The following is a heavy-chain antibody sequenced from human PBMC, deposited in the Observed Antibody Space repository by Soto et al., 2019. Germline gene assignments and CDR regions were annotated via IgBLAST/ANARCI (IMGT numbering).Heavy chain of an antibody. J-gene: IGHJ5*01. CDR3: TRDKRAASRERLSKS. V-gene: IGHV3-21*01. CDR1: GFVFSAYS. Sequence: LRLSFEASGFVFSAYSLNWVRQAPWKVLEWVASISSNSRYIYYAESVKGRFTVSRDTARNSLYLQMNSLRGEDTGVYYCTRDKRAASRERLSKSWGLGTLVTVYS. CDR2: ISSNSRYI. D-gene: IGHD2-15*01.